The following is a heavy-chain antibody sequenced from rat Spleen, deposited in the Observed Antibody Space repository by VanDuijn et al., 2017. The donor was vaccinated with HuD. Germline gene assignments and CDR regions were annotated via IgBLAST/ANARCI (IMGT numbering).Heavy chain of an antibody. CDR3: ATQHYYDGYYRDY. J-gene: IGHJ2*01. V-gene: IGHV2-15*01. D-gene: IGHD1-12*03. CDR1: GFSLISYA. CDR2: IWGDGST. Sequence: QVQLKESGPGLVQSSQTLSLTCPVSGFSLISYAVNWVRQPPGKGMEWMGGIWGDGSTDYNSALKSRLSISKDTSKSQVFLKMNNLQTEDTAMYFCATQHYYDGYYRDYWGQGVMVTVSS.